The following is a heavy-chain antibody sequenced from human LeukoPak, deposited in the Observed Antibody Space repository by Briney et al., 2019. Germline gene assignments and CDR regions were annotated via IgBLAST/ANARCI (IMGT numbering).Heavy chain of an antibody. V-gene: IGHV4-31*03. Sequence: SETLSLTCTVSGGSISSGGYYWSWIRQHPGKGLEWIGYIYYSGSTYYNPSLKSRVTISVDTSKNQFSLKLSSVTAADTAVYYCARVPTRPDDPGNDAFDIWGQGTMVTVSS. J-gene: IGHJ3*02. CDR1: GGSISSGGYY. D-gene: IGHD1-14*01. CDR2: IYYSGST. CDR3: ARVPTRPDDPGNDAFDI.